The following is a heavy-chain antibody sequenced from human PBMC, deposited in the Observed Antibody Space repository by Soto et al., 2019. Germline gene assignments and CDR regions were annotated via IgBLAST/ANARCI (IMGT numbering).Heavy chain of an antibody. CDR2: IYNSGST. Sequence: SETLSLTCTVSGGSISTFIYYWAWIRQSPGKGLEWIGYIYNSGSTHYNPSLNSRVTISVDTSKNQFSLRLSSVTAADTAVYYCAGGIAARPLGYWGQGTLVTVSS. D-gene: IGHD6-6*01. CDR3: AGGIAARPLGY. J-gene: IGHJ4*02. V-gene: IGHV4-39*07. CDR1: GGSISTFIYY.